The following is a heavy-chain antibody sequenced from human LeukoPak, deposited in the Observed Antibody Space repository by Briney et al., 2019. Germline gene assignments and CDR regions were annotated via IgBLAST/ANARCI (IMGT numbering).Heavy chain of an antibody. Sequence: GGSLRLSCAASGLTFSRYWMSWVRQAPGKGLEWVSAISHSAYSTYYADSVKGRFTISRDNSKNTLYLQMNSLRAEDTAVYYCAKSVAPYCSGGSCFDAFDMRGQGTMVTVSS. CDR3: AKSVAPYCSGGSCFDAFDM. CDR1: GLTFSRYW. V-gene: IGHV3-23*01. CDR2: ISHSAYST. D-gene: IGHD2-15*01. J-gene: IGHJ3*02.